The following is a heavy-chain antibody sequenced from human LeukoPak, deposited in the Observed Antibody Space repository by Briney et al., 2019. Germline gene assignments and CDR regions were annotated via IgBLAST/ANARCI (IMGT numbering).Heavy chain of an antibody. D-gene: IGHD4-17*01. J-gene: IGHJ4*02. Sequence: GGSLRLSCAASGFTFSNYVIHWVRQAPGKGLEWVSLIRYDGSSKYYADSVRGRLTISRDNSKNTLYLQMNSLRAEDTAVYYCARYSGNYGLDYWGQGTLVTVSS. CDR3: ARYSGNYGLDY. CDR1: GFTFSNYV. V-gene: IGHV3-30*02. CDR2: IRYDGSSK.